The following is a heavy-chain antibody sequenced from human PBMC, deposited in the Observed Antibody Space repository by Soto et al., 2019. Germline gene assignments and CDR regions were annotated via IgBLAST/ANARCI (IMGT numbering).Heavy chain of an antibody. Sequence: SHTLSLTCVISGDSVSANSAAWNWIRQSPSRGLEWLGRTYYRSKWNFDYAQSVKSRMSIIPDTSNNHFSLLLNSVTPEDTAVYYCVRQPIATLALYGMDVCGQGTTGTVSS. V-gene: IGHV6-1*01. CDR1: GDSVSANSAA. CDR3: VRQPIATLALYGMDV. J-gene: IGHJ6*02. CDR2: TYYRSKWNF.